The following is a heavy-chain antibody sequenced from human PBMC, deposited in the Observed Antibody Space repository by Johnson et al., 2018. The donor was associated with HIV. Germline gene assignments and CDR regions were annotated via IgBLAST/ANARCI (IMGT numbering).Heavy chain of an antibody. CDR2: FYSGDRT. D-gene: IGHD3-22*01. CDR1: GFTVSSNY. Sequence: VQLVESGGGLVQPGGSLRLSCAASGFTVSSNYMSWVRQAPGKGLEWVSTFYSGDRTYYADSVQGRFTITRDHSKNTLYLQMNSLRADDTAVYYCAKDRGSYYDSSGYLGDAFDIWGQGTMVTVSS. V-gene: IGHV3-66*01. J-gene: IGHJ3*02. CDR3: AKDRGSYYDSSGYLGDAFDI.